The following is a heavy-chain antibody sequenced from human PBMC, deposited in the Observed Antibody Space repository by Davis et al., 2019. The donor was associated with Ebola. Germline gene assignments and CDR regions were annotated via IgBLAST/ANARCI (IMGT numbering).Heavy chain of an antibody. J-gene: IGHJ6*03. V-gene: IGHV1-69*10. Sequence: SVKVSCKASGGTFSSYAISWVRQAPGQGLEWMGGIIPILGIANYAQKFQGRVTITADESTSTAYMELSSLRSEDTAVYYCARGGDQIVVVPAALYYYYYYMDVWGKGTTVTVSS. CDR3: ARGGDQIVVVPAALYYYYYYMDV. D-gene: IGHD2-2*01. CDR1: GGTFSSYA. CDR2: IIPILGIA.